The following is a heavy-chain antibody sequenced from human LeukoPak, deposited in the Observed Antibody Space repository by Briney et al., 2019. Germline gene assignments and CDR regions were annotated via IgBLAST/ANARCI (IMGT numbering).Heavy chain of an antibody. CDR2: IYYSGST. V-gene: IGHV4-30-4*08. J-gene: IGHJ4*02. CDR3: ARDTLVPAAQLAFSFDY. CDR1: GGSISSGDYC. D-gene: IGHD2-2*01. Sequence: PSQTLSLTCTVSGGSISSGDYCWSWIRQPPGKGLEWIGYIYYSGSTYYNPSLKSRVTISVDTSKNQFSLKLSSVTAADTAVYYCARDTLVPAAQLAFSFDYWDQGTLVTVSS.